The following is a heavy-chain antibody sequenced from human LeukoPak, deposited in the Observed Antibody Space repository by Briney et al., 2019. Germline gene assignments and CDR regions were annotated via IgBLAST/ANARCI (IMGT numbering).Heavy chain of an antibody. J-gene: IGHJ4*02. Sequence: GGSLRLSCAASGFTFSSYWMLWVRQAPGKGLVWVSRINSDGSSTSYADSVKGRFTISRDNAKNTLYLQMNGLRAEDTAVYYCARDKDGAVTTGDYWGQGTLVTVSS. V-gene: IGHV3-74*01. CDR1: GFTFSSYW. D-gene: IGHD4-17*01. CDR2: INSDGSST. CDR3: ARDKDGAVTTGDY.